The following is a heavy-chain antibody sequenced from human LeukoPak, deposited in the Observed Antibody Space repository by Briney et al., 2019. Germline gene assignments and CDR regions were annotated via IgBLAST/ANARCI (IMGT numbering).Heavy chain of an antibody. D-gene: IGHD4-17*01. J-gene: IGHJ3*02. CDR1: GGSFSGFY. Sequence: SETLSLTCAVYGGSFSGFYWNWIRQPPGKGLEWIGEINHSGSTNYNPSLKSRLTISVDTSKNQFSLKLNSVTAADTAVYYCARGDYGAFDIWGQGTMVTVSS. V-gene: IGHV4-34*01. CDR3: ARGDYGAFDI. CDR2: INHSGST.